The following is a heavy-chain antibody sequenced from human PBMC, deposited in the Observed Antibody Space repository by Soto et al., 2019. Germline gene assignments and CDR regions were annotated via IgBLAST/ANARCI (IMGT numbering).Heavy chain of an antibody. D-gene: IGHD2-2*01. CDR2: IYYSGST. CDR3: AREVAGTTCYDY. CDR1: GGSISSSSYY. V-gene: IGHV4-39*07. Sequence: SETLSLTCTVSGGSISSSSYYWDWIRQPPGKGLEWIGSIYYSGSTSYNPSLKSRVTMSVETSKNQFSLKLSSVTAADTAVYYCAREVAGTTCYDYWGQGTLVTVSS. J-gene: IGHJ4*02.